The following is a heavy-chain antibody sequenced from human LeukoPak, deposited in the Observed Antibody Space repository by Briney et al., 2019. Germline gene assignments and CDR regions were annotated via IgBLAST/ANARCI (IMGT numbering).Heavy chain of an antibody. Sequence: ASVKVSCKASGYTFTGYYMHWVRQAPGQGLEWMGWINPNSGGTNYAQKFQGRVTMTRDTSISTVYMELSTLRSDDTAVYYCARSQIGLGFFDYWGQGTLVIVSS. J-gene: IGHJ4*02. CDR1: GYTFTGYY. CDR3: ARSQIGLGFFDY. V-gene: IGHV1-2*02. D-gene: IGHD7-27*01. CDR2: INPNSGGT.